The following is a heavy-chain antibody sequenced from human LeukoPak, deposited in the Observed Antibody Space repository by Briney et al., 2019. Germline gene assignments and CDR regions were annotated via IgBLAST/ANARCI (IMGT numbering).Heavy chain of an antibody. CDR1: GGSISSSSYY. CDR3: ASQHGGNS. J-gene: IGHJ4*02. Sequence: PSETLSLTCTVSGGSISSSSYYWGWIRQPPGKGLEWIGSIYYSGSTYYNPSLKSRVTISVDTSKNQFSLKLSSVTAADTAVYYCASQHGGNSWGQGTLVTVSS. V-gene: IGHV4-39*01. CDR2: IYYSGST. D-gene: IGHD4-23*01.